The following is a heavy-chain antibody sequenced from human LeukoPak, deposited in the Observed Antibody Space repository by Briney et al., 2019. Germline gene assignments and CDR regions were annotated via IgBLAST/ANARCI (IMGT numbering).Heavy chain of an antibody. J-gene: IGHJ4*02. CDR3: AKGSAKLRYYFDY. V-gene: IGHV3-23*01. D-gene: IGHD3-16*01. CDR2: ISGSGGST. CDR1: GFTFSSYA. Sequence: GGSLRLSYAASGFTFSSYAMSWVRQAPGKGLEWVSAISGSGGSTYYADSVKGRFTISRDNSKNTLYLQMNSLRAEDTAVYYCAKGSAKLRYYFDYWGQGTLVTVSS.